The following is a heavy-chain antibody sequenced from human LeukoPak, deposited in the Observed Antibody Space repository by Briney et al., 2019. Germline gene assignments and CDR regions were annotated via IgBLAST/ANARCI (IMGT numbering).Heavy chain of an antibody. CDR2: INPNSGGT. V-gene: IGHV1-2*02. CDR3: ARDPHTVTLMDV. D-gene: IGHD4-17*01. J-gene: IGHJ6*04. Sequence: ASVKVSCKASGYTFTSYYMHWVRQAPGQGLEWMGWINPNSGGTNYAQKFQGRVTMTRDTSISTAYMELSRLRSDDTAVYYCARDPHTVTLMDVWGKGTTVTVSS. CDR1: GYTFTSYY.